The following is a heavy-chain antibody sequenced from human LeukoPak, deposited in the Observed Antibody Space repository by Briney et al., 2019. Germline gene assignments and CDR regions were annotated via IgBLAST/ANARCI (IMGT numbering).Heavy chain of an antibody. CDR2: IYPADSDT. Sequence: GESLKISCKGSGYSFTNYWIAWVRQMPGKGLEWMGIIYPADSDTRYSPSFQGQVTISADRSISTAYLQWSSLKASDTAVYYCARSESRGLGSYWGVLWGQGTLVTVSS. CDR3: ARSESRGLGSYWGVL. CDR1: GYSFTNYW. V-gene: IGHV5-51*01. D-gene: IGHD3-10*01. J-gene: IGHJ4*02.